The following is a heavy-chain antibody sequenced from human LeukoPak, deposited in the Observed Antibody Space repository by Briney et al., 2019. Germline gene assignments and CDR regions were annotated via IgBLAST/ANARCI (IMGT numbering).Heavy chain of an antibody. CDR2: IYYSGST. CDR3: ARDRDSLDV. Sequence: SETQSLTCTVSGGSVSSGSYYWSWIRQPPGKGLEWIGYIYYSGSTNYNPSLKSRVTISVDTSKNQFSLKLSSVTAADTAVYYCARDRDSLDVWGQGTTVTVSS. D-gene: IGHD3-22*01. CDR1: GGSVSSGSYY. J-gene: IGHJ6*02. V-gene: IGHV4-61*01.